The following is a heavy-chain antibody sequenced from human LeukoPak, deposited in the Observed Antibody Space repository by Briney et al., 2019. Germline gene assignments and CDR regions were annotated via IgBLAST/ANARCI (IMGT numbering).Heavy chain of an antibody. J-gene: IGHJ5*02. V-gene: IGHV4-31*03. D-gene: IGHD4-17*01. CDR3: ARAWSDDYGDYYWFDP. CDR1: GGSISSGGYY. Sequence: PSQTLSLTCTVSGGSISSGGYYWSWIRQHPGKGLEWIGYIYYSGSTYYNPFLKSRVTISVDTSKNQFSLKLSSVTAADTAVYYCARAWSDDYGDYYWFDPWGQGTLVTVSS. CDR2: IYYSGST.